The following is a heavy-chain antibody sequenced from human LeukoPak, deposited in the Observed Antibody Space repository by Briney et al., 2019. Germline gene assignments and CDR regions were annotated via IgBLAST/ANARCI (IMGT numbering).Heavy chain of an antibody. J-gene: IGHJ4*02. CDR1: GGSISSYY. Sequence: PSETLSLTCTVSGGSISSYYWSWIRQPPGKGLEWIGYIYYSGSTNYNPSLKSRVTISVDTSKNQFSLKLSSVPAADTAVYYCARGRGYYDSSGYFGDSWGQGTLVTVSS. CDR3: ARGRGYYDSSGYFGDS. V-gene: IGHV4-59*01. D-gene: IGHD3-22*01. CDR2: IYYSGST.